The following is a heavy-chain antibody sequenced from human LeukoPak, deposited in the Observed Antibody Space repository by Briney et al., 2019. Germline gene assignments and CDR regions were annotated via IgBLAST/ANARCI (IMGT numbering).Heavy chain of an antibody. J-gene: IGHJ4*02. D-gene: IGHD1-26*01. CDR1: GFTFDDYA. V-gene: IGHV3-20*04. CDR2: INWNGGST. CDR3: ARESGGAAFDY. Sequence: PGGSLRLSCAAAGFTFDDYAMSWVRQAPGKGVEWVSGINWNGGSTGYTDSVKGRFTISRDNAKNSLYLQMNSLRAEDTALYYCARESGGAAFDYWGQGTLVTVSS.